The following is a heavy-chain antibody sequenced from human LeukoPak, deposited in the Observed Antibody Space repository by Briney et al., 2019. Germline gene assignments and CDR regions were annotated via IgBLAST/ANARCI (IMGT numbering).Heavy chain of an antibody. D-gene: IGHD1-26*01. V-gene: IGHV3-30-3*01. J-gene: IGHJ5*02. CDR1: GFTFSSYA. CDR3: ARDQGGATSFDWFDP. CDR2: ISYDGGNK. Sequence: GSLRLSCAASGFTFSSYAMHWVRQAPGKGLEWVAVISYDGGNKYYADSVKGRFTISRDNSKNTLYLQVNSLRAEDTAVYYCARDQGGATSFDWFDPWGQGTLVTVSS.